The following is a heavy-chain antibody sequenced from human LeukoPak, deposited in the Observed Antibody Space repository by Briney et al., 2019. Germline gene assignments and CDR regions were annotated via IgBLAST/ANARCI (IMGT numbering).Heavy chain of an antibody. CDR1: GGSFSGYY. J-gene: IGHJ6*02. Sequence: SETLSLTCAVYGGSFSGYYWSWIRQPPGKGLEWIGEINHSGSTNYNPSLKSRVTISVDTSKNQFSLKPSSVTAADTAVYYCARGRVRGYCSSTSCYYYYGMDVWGQGTTVTVSS. D-gene: IGHD2-2*01. CDR2: INHSGST. CDR3: ARGRVRGYCSSTSCYYYYGMDV. V-gene: IGHV4-34*01.